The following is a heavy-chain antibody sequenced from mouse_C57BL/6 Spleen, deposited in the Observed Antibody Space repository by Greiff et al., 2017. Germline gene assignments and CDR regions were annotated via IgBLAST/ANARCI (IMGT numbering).Heavy chain of an antibody. J-gene: IGHJ2*01. CDR2: IYPRSGNT. CDR3: ARVEEGITTVVED. CDR1: GYTFTSYG. Sequence: VQLKESGAELARPGASVKLSCKASGYTFTSYGISWVKQRTGQGLEWIGEIYPRSGNTYYNEKFKGKATLTADKSSSTAYMELRSLTSEDSAVYFCARVEEGITTVVEDWGQGTTLTVSS. V-gene: IGHV1-81*01. D-gene: IGHD1-1*01.